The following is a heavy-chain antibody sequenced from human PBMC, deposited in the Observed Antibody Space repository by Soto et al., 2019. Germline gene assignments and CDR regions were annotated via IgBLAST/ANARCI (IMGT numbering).Heavy chain of an antibody. D-gene: IGHD1-26*01. CDR1: GGSISSYY. CDR3: ARGAEVPHYYFDY. Sequence: SETLSLTCTVSGGSISSYYWSWIRQPPGKGLEWIGYIYYSGSTNYNPSLKSRVTISVDTSKNQFSLKLSSVTAADTAVYYCARGAEVPHYYFDYWGQGTLVTV. V-gene: IGHV4-59*08. CDR2: IYYSGST. J-gene: IGHJ4*02.